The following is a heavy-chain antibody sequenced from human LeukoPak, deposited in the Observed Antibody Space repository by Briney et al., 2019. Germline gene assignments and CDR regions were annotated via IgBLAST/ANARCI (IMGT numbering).Heavy chain of an antibody. J-gene: IGHJ1*01. CDR2: IYYSGST. V-gene: IGHV4-39*07. CDR3: ARYLDYGGNSRVFQH. Sequence: SETLSLTCTVSGGSISSSSYYWGWIRQPPGKGLEWIGSIYYSGSTYYNPSLKSRVTISVDKSKNQFSLKLSSVTAADTAVYYCARYLDYGGNSRVFQHWGQGTLVTVSS. D-gene: IGHD4-23*01. CDR1: GGSISSSSYY.